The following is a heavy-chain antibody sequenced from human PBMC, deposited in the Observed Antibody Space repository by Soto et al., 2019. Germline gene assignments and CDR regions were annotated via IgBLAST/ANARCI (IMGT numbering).Heavy chain of an antibody. D-gene: IGHD3-9*01. CDR2: IVVGSGNT. Sequence: ASVKVSCKASGFTFTSSAMQWVRQARGQRLEWIGWIVVGSGNTNYAQKFQERVTITRDMSTSTAYMELSSLRSEDTAVYYCAADRRDYDILTGYYGPVEYYYWGQGTLVTVSS. CDR3: AADRRDYDILTGYYGPVEYYY. J-gene: IGHJ4*02. CDR1: GFTFTSSA. V-gene: IGHV1-58*02.